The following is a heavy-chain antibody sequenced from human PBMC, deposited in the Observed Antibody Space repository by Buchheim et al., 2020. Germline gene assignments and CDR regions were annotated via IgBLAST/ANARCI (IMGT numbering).Heavy chain of an antibody. J-gene: IGHJ4*02. D-gene: IGHD1-26*01. CDR3: AGALPVGIQVKDY. CDR1: GGSFSGYY. V-gene: IGHV4-34*01. CDR2: INHSGST. Sequence: QVQLQQWGAGLLKPSETLSLTCAVYGGSFSGYYWTWLRQPPGKGLEWIGEINHSGSTNYNPSLKSRVTMSVEPSKHQSSLRLTSVTAADTAVYYCAGALPVGIQVKDYWGQGTL.